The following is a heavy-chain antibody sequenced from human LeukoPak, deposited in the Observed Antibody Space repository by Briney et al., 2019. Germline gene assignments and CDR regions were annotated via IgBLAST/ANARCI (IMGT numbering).Heavy chain of an antibody. Sequence: GSSVKVSCKASGGTFSSYAISWVRQAPGQGLEWMGRIIPIFGTANYAQKFQGRVTITTDESTSTAYMELSSLRSEDTAVYYCAVNLVAGRCYFDYWGQGTLVTVSS. D-gene: IGHD6-19*01. CDR1: GGTFSSYA. CDR3: AVNLVAGRCYFDY. CDR2: IIPIFGTA. V-gene: IGHV1-69*05. J-gene: IGHJ4*02.